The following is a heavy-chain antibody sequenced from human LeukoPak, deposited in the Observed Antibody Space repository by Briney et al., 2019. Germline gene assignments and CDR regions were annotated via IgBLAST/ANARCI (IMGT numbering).Heavy chain of an antibody. Sequence: GGSLRLSCAASGFTFSRYAMSWVRQAPGKGVEWVSDISGSGGSTYYADSVKGGFTISRDNSKNTLYLQMNSLRAEDTAVYYCAKGKTYGAFDIWGQGTMVTVSS. V-gene: IGHV3-23*01. J-gene: IGHJ3*02. CDR3: AKGKTYGAFDI. CDR1: GFTFSRYA. CDR2: ISGSGGST. D-gene: IGHD3-10*01.